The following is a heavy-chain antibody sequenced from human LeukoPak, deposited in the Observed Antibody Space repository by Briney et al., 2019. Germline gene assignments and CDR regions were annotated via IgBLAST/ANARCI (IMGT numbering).Heavy chain of an antibody. V-gene: IGHV3-21*01. CDR3: AREGDYSSSPSVDY. D-gene: IGHD6-13*01. CDR2: ISSSSSYI. Sequence: AGGSLRLSCAASGFTFSSYSMNWVRQAPGKGLEWVSSISSSSSYIYYSDSVKGRFTISRDNAKNSLYLEMSSLRGEDTAVYYCAREGDYSSSPSVDYWGQGTLVTVSS. J-gene: IGHJ4*02. CDR1: GFTFSSYS.